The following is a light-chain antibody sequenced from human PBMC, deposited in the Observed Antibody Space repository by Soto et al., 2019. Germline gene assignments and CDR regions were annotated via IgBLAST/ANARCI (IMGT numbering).Light chain of an antibody. J-gene: IGLJ2*01. Sequence: QSALTQPPSASGSPGQSVTISCTGSSSDVGGYNYVSWYQQHPGKAPKLMIYEVSKRPSGVPDRLSGSKSGNTASLTVSGLQDEDEADYYCSSYGGSNPVVFGGGTKVTVL. V-gene: IGLV2-8*01. CDR3: SSYGGSNPVV. CDR2: EVS. CDR1: SSDVGGYNY.